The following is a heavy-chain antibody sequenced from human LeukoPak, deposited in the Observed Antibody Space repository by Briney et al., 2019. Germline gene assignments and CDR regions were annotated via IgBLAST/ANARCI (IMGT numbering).Heavy chain of an antibody. J-gene: IGHJ5*02. CDR3: AREGESSGSYYRANWFDP. CDR2: IYYSGST. CDR1: GGSISSNSYY. D-gene: IGHD3-10*01. V-gene: IGHV4-39*07. Sequence: PSETLSLTCTVSGGSISSNSYYWGWIRQSPGKGLEWIGTIYYSGSTYYNPSLKSRVTISVDTSKNQFSLKLSSVTAADTAVYYCAREGESSGSYYRANWFDPWGQGTLVTVSS.